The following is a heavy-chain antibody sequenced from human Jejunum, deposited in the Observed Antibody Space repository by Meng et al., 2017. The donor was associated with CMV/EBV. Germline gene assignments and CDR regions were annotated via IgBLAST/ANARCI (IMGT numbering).Heavy chain of an antibody. J-gene: IGHJ4*02. CDR1: GFTFRNYW. CDR2: INSDGSFT. D-gene: IGHD3-3*01. Sequence: LKISCAASGFTFRNYWMHWVRQAPGKGLVWVSSINSDGSFTACADSVKGRFTVSRDNAKNTVYLQMNSLTVEDAAVYYCGDFEAGWGQGTLVTAPQ. V-gene: IGHV3-74*01. CDR3: GDFEAG.